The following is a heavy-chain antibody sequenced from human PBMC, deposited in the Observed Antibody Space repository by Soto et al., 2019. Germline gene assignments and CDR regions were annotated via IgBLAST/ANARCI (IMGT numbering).Heavy chain of an antibody. CDR2: IKEDGSET. CDR3: ARALTTVTKDY. D-gene: IGHD4-17*01. V-gene: IGHV3-7*04. CDR1: GFIFSSYW. Sequence: EVQLVESGGGLVQPGGSLRLSCAASGFIFSSYWMSWVRQAPGKGLEWVANIKEDGSETYYVHSVRGRFTISRDNAKNSLYLQLNSLRADDTAVYFCARALTTVTKDYWGQGTLVTVSS. J-gene: IGHJ4*02.